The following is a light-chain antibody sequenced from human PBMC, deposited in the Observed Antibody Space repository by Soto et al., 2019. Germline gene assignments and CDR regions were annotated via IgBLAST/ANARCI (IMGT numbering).Light chain of an antibody. Sequence: QSVLTQPASVSGSPGQSISISCSGTSSDVGAYNFVSWYQQHPGKAPKLMIYEVNNRPSGVSNRFSGSKSGNTASLTISGLQAEDEADYYCSSWTSSTTQVLGGGPKLTVL. J-gene: IGLJ3*02. CDR2: EVN. CDR1: SSDVGAYNF. CDR3: SSWTSSTTQV. V-gene: IGLV2-14*01.